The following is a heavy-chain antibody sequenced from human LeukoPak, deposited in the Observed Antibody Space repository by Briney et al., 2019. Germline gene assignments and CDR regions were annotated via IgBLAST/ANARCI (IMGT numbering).Heavy chain of an antibody. J-gene: IGHJ4*02. V-gene: IGHV3-21*01. CDR3: ARDLSGVTGYTYGRGIDY. Sequence: GGSLRLSCAASGFTFSTYSMNWVRQAPGKGLEWVSSISSSSSYTYYADSVKGRFTISRDNAKNSLYLQMNSLRAEDTALYYCARDLSGVTGYTYGRGIDYWGQGTLVTVSS. CDR2: ISSSSSYT. CDR1: GFTFSTYS. D-gene: IGHD5-18*01.